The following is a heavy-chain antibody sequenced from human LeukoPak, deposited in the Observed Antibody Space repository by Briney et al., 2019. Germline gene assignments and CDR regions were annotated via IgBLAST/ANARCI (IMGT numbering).Heavy chain of an antibody. V-gene: IGHV3-21*01. CDR1: GFTFSVYT. D-gene: IGHD4-17*01. J-gene: IGHJ4*02. CDR3: ARPRAAPDYGDYVFAY. Sequence: GGSLRLSCVASGFTFSVYTMNWVRQAPGKGLEWVSSISSRSSNIYYADSVKGRFTISKDNAKNSLYLNIHSLRAEDTAVYYCARPRAAPDYGDYVFAYWGQGTLVTVSS. CDR2: ISSRSSNI.